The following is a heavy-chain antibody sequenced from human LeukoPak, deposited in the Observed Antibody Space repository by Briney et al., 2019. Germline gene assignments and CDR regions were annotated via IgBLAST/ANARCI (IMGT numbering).Heavy chain of an antibody. Sequence: SETLSHTCTVSGGSISSSSYYWGWIRQPPGKGLEWIGSIYYSGSTYYNPSLKSRVTISVDTSKNQFSLKLSSVTAADTAVYYCARVAWVRGVMGYYYMDVWGKGTTVTVSS. J-gene: IGHJ6*03. CDR2: IYYSGST. D-gene: IGHD3-10*01. V-gene: IGHV4-39*07. CDR3: ARVAWVRGVMGYYYMDV. CDR1: GGSISSSSYY.